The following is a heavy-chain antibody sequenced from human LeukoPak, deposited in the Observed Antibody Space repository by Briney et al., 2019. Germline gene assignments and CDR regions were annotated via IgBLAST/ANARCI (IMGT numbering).Heavy chain of an antibody. D-gene: IGHD6-19*01. J-gene: IGHJ4*02. V-gene: IGHV3-30*18. CDR2: ISYDGSNK. CDR3: AKGVAGIAVAGTPHDY. CDR1: GFTFSSYG. Sequence: GGSLRLSCAAPGFTFSSYGMHWVRQAPGKGLEWVAVISYDGSNKYYADSVKGRFTISRDNSKNTLYLQMNSLRAEDTAVYYCAKGVAGIAVAGTPHDYWGQGTLVTVSS.